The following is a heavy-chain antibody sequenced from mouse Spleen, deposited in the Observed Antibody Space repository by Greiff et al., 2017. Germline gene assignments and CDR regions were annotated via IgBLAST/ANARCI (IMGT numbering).Heavy chain of an antibody. J-gene: IGHJ4*01. CDR1: GFSLTSYG. CDR2: IWSDGST. CDR3: ARHYDGYPYYAMDY. Sequence: VQRVESGPGLVAPSQSLSITCTVSGFSLTSYGVHWVRQPPGKGLEWLVVIWSDGSTTYNSALKSRLSISKDNSKSQVFLKMNSLQTDDTAMYYCARHYDGYPYYAMDYWGQGTSVTVSS. V-gene: IGHV2-6-1*01. D-gene: IGHD2-3*01.